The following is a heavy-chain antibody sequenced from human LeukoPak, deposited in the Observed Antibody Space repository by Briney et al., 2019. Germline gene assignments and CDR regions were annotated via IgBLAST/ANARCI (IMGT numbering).Heavy chain of an antibody. CDR3: AGLCQVPTCAKFEH. J-gene: IGHJ4*02. CDR2: IYHSGSI. Sequence: PSETLSLTCTVSGDSLGSGMYYWGWIRQAPGKGLTWIGSIYHSGSIFYNASFESRVAMSVDPSNNQFSLRLTSVTAADTAVYYCAGLCQVPTCAKFEHWGQGILVTVSS. V-gene: IGHV4-39*01. CDR1: GDSLGSGMYY. D-gene: IGHD5-12*01.